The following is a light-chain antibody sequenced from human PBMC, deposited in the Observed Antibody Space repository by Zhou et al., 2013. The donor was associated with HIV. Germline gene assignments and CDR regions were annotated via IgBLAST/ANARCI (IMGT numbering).Light chain of an antibody. CDR1: QSVSSY. V-gene: IGKV3-11*01. Sequence: EIVLTQSPATLSLSPGERATLSCRASQSVSSYLAWYQQKPGQAPRLLIYDASNRATGIPARFSGSGSGTDFTLTISRLEREDFAVYCCQQYGTAPWTFGQGTKVEIK. CDR3: QQYGTAPWT. J-gene: IGKJ1*01. CDR2: DAS.